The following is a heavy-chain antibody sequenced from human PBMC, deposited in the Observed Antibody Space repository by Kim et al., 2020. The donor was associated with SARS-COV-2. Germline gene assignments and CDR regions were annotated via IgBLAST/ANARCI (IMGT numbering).Heavy chain of an antibody. CDR3: AGDPYWNDAAR. V-gene: IGHV3-21*01. Sequence: IYYADSVKGRFTTSRDNAKNSLYLQMNSLRAEDTAVYYCAGDPYWNDAARWGQGTLVTVSS. D-gene: IGHD1-1*01. CDR2: I. J-gene: IGHJ4*02.